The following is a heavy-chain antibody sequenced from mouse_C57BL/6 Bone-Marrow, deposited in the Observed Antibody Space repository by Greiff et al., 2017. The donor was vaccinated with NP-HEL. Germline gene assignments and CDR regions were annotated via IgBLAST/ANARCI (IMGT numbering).Heavy chain of an antibody. D-gene: IGHD1-1*01. CDR1: GYTFTSYW. V-gene: IGHV1-59*01. J-gene: IGHJ2*01. CDR3: ARAIYYGSRY. CDR2: IDPSDSYT. Sequence: QVQLQQPGAELVRPGTSVKLSCKASGYTFTSYWMHWVKQRPGQGLEWIGVIDPSDSYTNYNQKFKGKATLTVDTSSSTAYMQLSSLTSEDSAVYYCARAIYYGSRYWGQGTTLTVSS.